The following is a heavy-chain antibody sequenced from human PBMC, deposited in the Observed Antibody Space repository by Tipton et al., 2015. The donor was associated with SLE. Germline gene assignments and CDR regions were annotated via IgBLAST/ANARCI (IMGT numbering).Heavy chain of an antibody. D-gene: IGHD2-21*02. V-gene: IGHV4-39*07. Sequence: TLSLTCTVSGGSISSYYWGWIRQPPGKGLEWIGTMSYSGSTYYNPSLKSRVTISVDTSKNQFSLKLSSMTAADTAVYYCARGCSGGACYWGDSWGQGALVTVSS. CDR1: GGSISSYY. CDR2: MSYSGST. J-gene: IGHJ4*02. CDR3: ARGCSGGACYWGDS.